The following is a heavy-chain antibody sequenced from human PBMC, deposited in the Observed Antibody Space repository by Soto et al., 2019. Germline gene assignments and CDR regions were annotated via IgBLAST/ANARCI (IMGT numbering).Heavy chain of an antibody. D-gene: IGHD3-3*01. V-gene: IGHV3-30*18. Sequence: GGSLRLSCAASGFTFSSYGMHWVRQAPGKGLEWVAVISYDGSNKYYADSVKGRFTISRDNSKNTLYLQMNSLRAEDTAVYYCAKDLDDFWSGTVSYWGQGTLVTVSS. CDR1: GFTFSSYG. CDR3: AKDLDDFWSGTVSY. J-gene: IGHJ4*02. CDR2: ISYDGSNK.